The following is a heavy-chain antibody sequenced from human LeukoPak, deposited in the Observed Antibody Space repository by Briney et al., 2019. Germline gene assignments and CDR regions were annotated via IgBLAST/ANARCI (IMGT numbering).Heavy chain of an antibody. CDR3: ARVGIAAAGITDDY. Sequence: SETLSLTCTVSGGSISSYYWSWTRQPPGEGLEWIGYIYYSGSTNYNPSLKSRVTISVDTSKNQFSLKLSSVTAADTAVYYCARVGIAAAGITDDYWGQGTLVTVSS. CDR2: IYYSGST. J-gene: IGHJ4*02. D-gene: IGHD6-13*01. V-gene: IGHV4-59*01. CDR1: GGSISSYY.